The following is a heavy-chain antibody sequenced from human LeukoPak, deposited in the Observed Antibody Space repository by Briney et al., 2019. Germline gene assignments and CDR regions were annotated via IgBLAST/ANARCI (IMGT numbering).Heavy chain of an antibody. CDR3: AKDGVVVVATSVYYYYCGMDV. Sequence: SVKVSCKASGGTFSSYTISWVRQAPGQGLEWMGRIIPILNITDYAQNFQGRVTLTADKSTSTAYMELSTLRSEDTAVYYCAKDGVVVVATSVYYYYCGMDVWGQGTTVTVSS. CDR1: GGTFSSYT. CDR2: IIPILNIT. V-gene: IGHV1-69*02. J-gene: IGHJ6*02. D-gene: IGHD2-2*01.